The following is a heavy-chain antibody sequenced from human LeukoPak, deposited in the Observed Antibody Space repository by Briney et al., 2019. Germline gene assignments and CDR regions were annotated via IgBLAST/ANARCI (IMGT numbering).Heavy chain of an antibody. V-gene: IGHV3-53*01. CDR1: GFTVSGNY. CDR3: ARGPTYDSSGHYFPYYFDY. J-gene: IGHJ4*02. CDR2: TYGGGST. Sequence: GGSLRLSCAASGFTVSGNYMSWVRQAPGKGLEWVSVTYGGGSTYYADSVKGRFTISRDNSKNTLYLQMNSLRAEDTAVYYCARGPTYDSSGHYFPYYFDYWGQGTLVTVSS. D-gene: IGHD3-22*01.